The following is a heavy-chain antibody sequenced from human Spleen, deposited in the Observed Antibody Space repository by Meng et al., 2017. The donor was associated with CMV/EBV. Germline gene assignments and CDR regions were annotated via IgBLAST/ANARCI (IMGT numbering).Heavy chain of an antibody. CDR2: INPNSGGT. CDR1: GGTFTGYY. J-gene: IGHJ4*02. CDR3: ARSYVAAAVPTY. V-gene: IGHV1-2*02. D-gene: IGHD6-13*01. Sequence: ASVKVSCKASGGTFTGYYMHWVRQAPGQGLEWMGWINPNSGGTNYAQKFQGRVTMTRDTSISTAYMELSRLRSDDTAVYYCARSYVAAAVPTYWGQGTLVTVSS.